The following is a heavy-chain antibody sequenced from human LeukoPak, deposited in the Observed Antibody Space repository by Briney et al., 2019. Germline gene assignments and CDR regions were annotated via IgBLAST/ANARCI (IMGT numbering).Heavy chain of an antibody. CDR3: ARDRAFHY. J-gene: IGHJ4*02. Sequence: GSLRLSCAASESSFNTYPMNWVRQPPGKGLEWIGEIYHSGSTVYNPSLKSRVTISIDESKNQFSLKLNSVTAADTAVYYCARDRAFHYWGQGTLVTVSS. CDR1: ESSFNTYPM. CDR2: IYHSGST. V-gene: IGHV4-4*02.